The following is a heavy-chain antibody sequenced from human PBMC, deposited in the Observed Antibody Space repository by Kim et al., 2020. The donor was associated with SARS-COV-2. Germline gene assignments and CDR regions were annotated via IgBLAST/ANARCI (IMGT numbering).Heavy chain of an antibody. V-gene: IGHV1-69*13. D-gene: IGHD3-22*01. Sequence: SVKVSCKASGGTFSSYTISWVRQAPGQGLEWMGGIIPIFGTANYAQKFQGRVTITADESTSTAYMELSSLRSEDTAVYYCVRLEGYDSSGYYFDYWGQGTLVTVSS. CDR1: GGTFSSYT. CDR2: IIPIFGTA. CDR3: VRLEGYDSSGYYFDY. J-gene: IGHJ4*02.